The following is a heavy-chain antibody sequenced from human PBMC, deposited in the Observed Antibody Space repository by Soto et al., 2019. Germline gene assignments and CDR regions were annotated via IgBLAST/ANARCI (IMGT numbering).Heavy chain of an antibody. Sequence: ETLSLTCTVSGGSVSSGSYYWSWIRQPPGKGLEWIGYMYNSGNYDYNPSLKSRVTISVDTSKNQSSLKLNSVTAADTAVYYCACGSSASAYIDYWGQGTLVTVSS. D-gene: IGHD6-13*01. J-gene: IGHJ4*02. V-gene: IGHV4-61*01. CDR3: ACGSSASAYIDY. CDR2: MYNSGNY. CDR1: GGSVSSGSYY.